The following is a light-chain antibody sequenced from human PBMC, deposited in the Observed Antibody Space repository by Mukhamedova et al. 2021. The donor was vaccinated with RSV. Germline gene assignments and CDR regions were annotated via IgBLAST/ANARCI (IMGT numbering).Light chain of an antibody. V-gene: IGKV3-20*01. CDR2: GAS. CDR3: QQYARAWT. Sequence: QSVSSSYLAWYQQKPGQAPRLLIYGASSRATGIPDRFSGSGSGTGFTLTISRLEPEDFAVYYCQQYARAWTFGQGTKVEIK. CDR1: QSVSSSY. J-gene: IGKJ1*01.